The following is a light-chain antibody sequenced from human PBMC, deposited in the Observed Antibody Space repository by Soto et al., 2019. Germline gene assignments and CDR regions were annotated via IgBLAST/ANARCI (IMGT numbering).Light chain of an antibody. CDR1: SSNIGNNY. CDR2: DSN. V-gene: IGLV1-51*01. CDR3: GTWDSSLSAVV. J-gene: IGLJ2*01. Sequence: QSVLTQPPSVSAAPGQKVTISCSGSSSNIGNNYVSWYQQLPGTASKLLIYDSNKRPSGIPDRFSGSKSGTSATLGITGLQTGDEAEYYCGTWDSSLSAVVFGGGTKLTVL.